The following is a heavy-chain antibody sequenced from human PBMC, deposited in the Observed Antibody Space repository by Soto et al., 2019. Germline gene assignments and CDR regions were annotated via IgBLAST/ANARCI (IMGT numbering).Heavy chain of an antibody. CDR1: GYTFTSYA. CDR3: ARDRQQLNWFDP. J-gene: IGHJ5*02. Sequence: QVQLVQSGAEEKKPGASVKVSCKASGYTFTSYAMHWVRQAPGQRLEWMGWINAGNGNTKYSQKFQGRVTITRDTSASTAYMELSSLRSEDTAVYYFARDRQQLNWFDPWGQGTLVTVSS. CDR2: INAGNGNT. D-gene: IGHD6-13*01. V-gene: IGHV1-3*05.